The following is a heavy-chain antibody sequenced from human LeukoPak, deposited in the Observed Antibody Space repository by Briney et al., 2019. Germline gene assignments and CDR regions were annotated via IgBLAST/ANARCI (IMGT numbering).Heavy chain of an antibody. CDR2: IIPIFGTA. CDR1: GGTFSSYA. D-gene: IGHD3-3*01. V-gene: IGHV1-69*06. Sequence: ASVKVSCKASGGTFSSYAISWVRQAPGQGLEWMGGIIPIFGTANYAQKFQGRVTMTEDTSTDTAYMELSSLRSEDTAVYYCATDARTIFGVVIMRYGMDVWGQGTTVTVSS. CDR3: ATDARTIFGVVIMRYGMDV. J-gene: IGHJ6*02.